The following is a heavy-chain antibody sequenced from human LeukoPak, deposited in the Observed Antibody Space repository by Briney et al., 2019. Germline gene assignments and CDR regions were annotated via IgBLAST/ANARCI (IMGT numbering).Heavy chain of an antibody. V-gene: IGHV4-34*01. J-gene: IGHJ5*02. D-gene: IGHD3-10*01. Sequence: SETLSLTCGVSGGSLSFYYWSWIRQSPGKGLEWIAEISQNGDSNYNMSLKSRVTISLDKSKNQVSLKLSSVTAADTAVYYCARVQARITMVRGVIIPFEFDPWGQGTLVTVSS. CDR2: ISQNGDS. CDR3: ARVQARITMVRGVIIPFEFDP. CDR1: GGSLSFYY.